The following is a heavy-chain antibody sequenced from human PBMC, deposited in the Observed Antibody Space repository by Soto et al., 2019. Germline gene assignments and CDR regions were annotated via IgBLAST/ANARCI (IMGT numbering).Heavy chain of an antibody. Sequence: GGSLRLSCAASGFTSTNYVMNWVRQAPGKGLEWVSSISGSGTTTFYADSVKGRFIISRDNSKNTLYLQMNGLRAEDTALYYCAKDRVGGVPDAFDIWGQGTMVTVSS. J-gene: IGHJ3*02. CDR3: AKDRVGGVPDAFDI. V-gene: IGHV3-23*01. CDR1: GFTSTNYV. D-gene: IGHD2-8*01. CDR2: ISGSGTTT.